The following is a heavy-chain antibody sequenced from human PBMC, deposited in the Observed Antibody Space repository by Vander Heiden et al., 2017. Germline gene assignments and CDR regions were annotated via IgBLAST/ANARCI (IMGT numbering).Heavy chain of an antibody. CDR2: IYYSGSA. D-gene: IGHD3-22*01. Sequence: QVQLQESGPRLVKPSQTLSLTCTVSGGSISRGDYYWSWIRQPPGKGLEWIGYIYYSGSAYYNPSLKSRVTISVDTSKNQFSLKLSSVTAADTAVYYCARVIYYDSSGRYYFDSWGQGTLVTVSS. CDR3: ARVIYYDSSGRYYFDS. V-gene: IGHV4-30-4*01. CDR1: GGSISRGDYY. J-gene: IGHJ4*02.